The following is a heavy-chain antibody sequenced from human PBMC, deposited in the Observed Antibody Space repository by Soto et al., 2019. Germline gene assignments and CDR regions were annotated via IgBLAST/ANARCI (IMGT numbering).Heavy chain of an antibody. D-gene: IGHD1-7*01. J-gene: IGHJ4*02. V-gene: IGHV3-23*01. CDR2: SSATGAGT. CDR1: GFTFSSYG. Sequence: EVQLLESGGGLVQPGGSLRLSCAASGFTFSSYGMTWVRQAPGKGLEWVSFSSATGAGTYYADSVKGRFTISRDNSKNTLYPQMTSLRAVAAAVYWCAKHRRGRGNYGFYSDFWGQGALVIVSS. CDR3: AKHRRGRGNYGFYSDF.